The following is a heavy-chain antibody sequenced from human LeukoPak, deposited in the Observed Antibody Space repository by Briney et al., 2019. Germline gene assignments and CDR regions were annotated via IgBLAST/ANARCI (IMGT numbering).Heavy chain of an antibody. D-gene: IGHD6-6*01. Sequence: EASETLSLTCTVSGGSISSYYWSWIRQPAGKGLEWIGRIYTSGSTNYNPSLKSRVTMSVDTSKNQFSLKLSSVTAADTAVYYCARVVGSRAQYYFDYWGQGTLVTVSS. CDR3: ARVVGSRAQYYFDY. CDR2: IYTSGST. CDR1: GGSISSYY. J-gene: IGHJ4*02. V-gene: IGHV4-4*07.